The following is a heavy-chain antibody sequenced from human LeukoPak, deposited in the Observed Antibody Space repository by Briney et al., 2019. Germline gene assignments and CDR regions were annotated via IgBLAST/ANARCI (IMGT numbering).Heavy chain of an antibody. CDR3: AREHGLTGDTIGYYGMDV. CDR2: INPNSGGT. Sequence: GASVKVSCKASGYTFTGYYMHWVRQAPGQGLEWMGWINPNSGGTNYAQKFQGRVTMTRDTSISTAYMELSRLRSDNTAVYYCAREHGLTGDTIGYYGMDVWGQGTTVTVSS. J-gene: IGHJ6*02. V-gene: IGHV1-2*02. D-gene: IGHD7-27*01. CDR1: GYTFTGYY.